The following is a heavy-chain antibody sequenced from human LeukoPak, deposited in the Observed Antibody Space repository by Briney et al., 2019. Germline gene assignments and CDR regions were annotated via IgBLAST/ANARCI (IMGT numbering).Heavy chain of an antibody. D-gene: IGHD3-10*01. CDR1: GYSFTSYW. CDR3: ATTLYGSGSYYKGWFDP. J-gene: IGHJ5*02. CDR2: IYPGDSDT. V-gene: IGHV5-51*01. Sequence: GESLKISCKGSGYSFTSYWIGWVRQMPGKGLEWMGIIYPGDSDTRYSPSFQGQVTISADKSISTAYLQWSSLKASDTAMYYCATTLYGSGSYYKGWFDPWGQGTLVTVSS.